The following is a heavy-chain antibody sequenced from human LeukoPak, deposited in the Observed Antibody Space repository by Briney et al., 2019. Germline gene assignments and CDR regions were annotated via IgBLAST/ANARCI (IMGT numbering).Heavy chain of an antibody. CDR1: GFTFSSND. Sequence: PGGSLRLSCATSGFTFSSNDMSWVRQTPGKGLEWVSVIYSGGNTYYADSLKGRFTVSSDNSKNTLYFQMMSLLAEETTVYYCGIDLPLDGYLTPDYWGQGTLVTVSS. CDR3: GIDLPLDGYLTPDY. V-gene: IGHV3-53*01. J-gene: IGHJ4*02. D-gene: IGHD5-24*01. CDR2: IYSGGNT.